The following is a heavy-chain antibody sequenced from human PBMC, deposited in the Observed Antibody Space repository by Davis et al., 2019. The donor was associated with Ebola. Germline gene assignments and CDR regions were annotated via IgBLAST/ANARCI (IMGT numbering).Heavy chain of an antibody. D-gene: IGHD5-18*01. CDR3: ASPRSIQLWSLDY. Sequence: MPSETLSLTCTVSGGSISSYYWSXXXXXXXXXXXXXRFFYYIVSTNYNPSLKSRVTISVDTSKNQFSLKLSSVTAADPAVYYCASPRSIQLWSLDYWGQGTLVTVSS. J-gene: IGHJ4*02. V-gene: IGHV4-59*01. CDR1: GGSISSYY. CDR2: FYYIVST.